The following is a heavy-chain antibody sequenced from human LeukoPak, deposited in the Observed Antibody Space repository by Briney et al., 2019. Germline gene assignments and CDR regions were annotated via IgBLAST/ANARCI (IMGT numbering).Heavy chain of an antibody. CDR3: ARDGGARGYSFIRGQNAFDI. D-gene: IGHD5-18*01. J-gene: IGHJ3*02. V-gene: IGHV4-38-2*02. CDR2: IYHSGST. Sequence: PSETLSRTCIVSGYSIYSGYYWGWVRQPPGKGLEWIGSIYHSGSTYYNPSLKSRVTISVDTSKSQFSLKLSSVTAEDTAVYYCARDGGARGYSFIRGQNAFDIWGQGTMVTVSS. CDR1: GYSIYSGYY.